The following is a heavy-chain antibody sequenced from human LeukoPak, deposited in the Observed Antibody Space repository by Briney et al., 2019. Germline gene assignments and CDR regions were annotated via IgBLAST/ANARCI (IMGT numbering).Heavy chain of an antibody. D-gene: IGHD3-22*01. V-gene: IGHV4-4*09. CDR3: ARGGLENGYHSNDGFDI. J-gene: IGHJ3*02. CDR2: IYTSGST. Sequence: SETLSLTRTVSGGSISSYYWSWIRQPPGKGLEWIGYIYTSGSTNYNPSLKSRVTISVDTSKNQFSLKLSSVTAADTAVYYCARGGLENGYHSNDGFDIWGQGTMVTVSS. CDR1: GGSISSYY.